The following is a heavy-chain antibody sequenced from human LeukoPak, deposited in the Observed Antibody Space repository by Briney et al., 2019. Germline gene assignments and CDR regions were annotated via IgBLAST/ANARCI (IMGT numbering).Heavy chain of an antibody. CDR3: ARSETTYYYDSSVYFYYYYGMDV. D-gene: IGHD3-22*01. Sequence: PGGSLRLSCAASGFTFSNYCMTWVRQAPGKGLDGVANINQYGSEKYYVDSVKGRFTISRDNAKNSLYLQMNSLRAEDTAVYYCARSETTYYYDSSVYFYYYYGMDVWGQGTTVTVSS. CDR1: GFTFSNYC. V-gene: IGHV3-7*01. J-gene: IGHJ6*01. CDR2: INQYGSEK.